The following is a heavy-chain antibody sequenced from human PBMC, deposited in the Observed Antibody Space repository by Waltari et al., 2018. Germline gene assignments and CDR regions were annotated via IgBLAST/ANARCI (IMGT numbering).Heavy chain of an antibody. CDR1: GYTFTGYY. D-gene: IGHD6-13*01. V-gene: IGHV1-2*02. Sequence: QVQLVQSGAEVKQPGASAKVSCKASGYTFTGYYIHWVRQARGQGLEWMGWINPKSGATNPAPKFQGRFTVTRETSITTAYMELSRLRFDETAVYYCTTNGAAAGTVNCFDPWGQGTLVTVSS. J-gene: IGHJ5*02. CDR3: TTNGAAAGTVNCFDP. CDR2: INPKSGAT.